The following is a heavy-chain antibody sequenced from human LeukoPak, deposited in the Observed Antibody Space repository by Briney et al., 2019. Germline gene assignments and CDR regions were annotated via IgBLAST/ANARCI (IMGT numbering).Heavy chain of an antibody. V-gene: IGHV1-2*02. Sequence: ASVKVSCKASGYTFTGCYMHWVRQAPGQGLEWMGWINPNSGGTNYAQKFQGRVTMTRDTSISTAYMELSRLRSDDTAVYYCARDSDPQLPPYAYWGQGTLVTVSS. CDR3: ARDSDPQLPPYAY. J-gene: IGHJ4*02. CDR2: INPNSGGT. CDR1: GYTFTGCY. D-gene: IGHD2-2*01.